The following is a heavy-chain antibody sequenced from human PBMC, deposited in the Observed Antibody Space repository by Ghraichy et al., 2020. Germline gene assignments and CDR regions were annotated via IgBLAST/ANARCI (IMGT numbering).Heavy chain of an antibody. V-gene: IGHV4-4*02. J-gene: IGHJ4*02. CDR2: IYHSGST. D-gene: IGHD3-10*01. Sequence: SETLSLTCAVSGGSISSSNWWSWVRQPPGKGLEWIGEIYHSGSTNYNPSLKSRVTISVDKSKNQFSLKLSSVTAADTAVYYCASRAYYYGSGSLRRFRGHFDYWGQGTLVTVSS. CDR3: ASRAYYYGSGSLRRFRGHFDY. CDR1: GGSISSSNW.